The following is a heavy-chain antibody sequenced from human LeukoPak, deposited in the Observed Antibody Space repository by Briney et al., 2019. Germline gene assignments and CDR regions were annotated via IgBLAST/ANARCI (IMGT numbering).Heavy chain of an antibody. J-gene: IGHJ4*02. CDR3: AKADSSSWFYYFDY. CDR2: ISDRSSTK. V-gene: IGHV3-48*01. D-gene: IGHD6-13*01. Sequence: GSLRLSCAASGFTFSSYSMNWVRQAPGKGLEWVSYISDRSSTKYYADSVKGRFTISRDNAKNSVFLQMNSLRAEDTAVYYCAKADSSSWFYYFDYWGQGTLVTVSS. CDR1: GFTFSSYS.